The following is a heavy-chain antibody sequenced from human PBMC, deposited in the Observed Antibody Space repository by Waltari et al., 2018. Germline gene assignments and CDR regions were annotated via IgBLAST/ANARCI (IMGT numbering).Heavy chain of an antibody. V-gene: IGHV1-2*02. CDR3: ARRKGYCTSSTCPPVQGYFGY. J-gene: IGHJ4*02. CDR1: GYMFTNYY. Sequence: QVQLVQSGAEVKKPGASVKIACKASGYMFTNYYMYWVRQAPGQGLEWMGWINPNSGGTNHAQKFQGRVTMTRDTSISTAYMKLTRLRSDDTAVYFCARRKGYCTSSTCPPVQGYFGYWGQGTLVTVSS. CDR2: INPNSGGT. D-gene: IGHD2-2*01.